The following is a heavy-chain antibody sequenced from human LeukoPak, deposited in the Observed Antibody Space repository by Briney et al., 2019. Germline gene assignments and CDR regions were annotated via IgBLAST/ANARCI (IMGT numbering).Heavy chain of an antibody. CDR2: INPDGSVT. Sequence: GGSLRLSCAASGFTFSRYWMHWVRQAPGKGLVWVSPINPDGSVTPYADAVKGRFTISRDNAENTLYLQMHNLRVEDTAVYYCARDSPSGFFDLWGRGTLVTVSS. V-gene: IGHV3-74*01. D-gene: IGHD6-19*01. J-gene: IGHJ2*01. CDR3: ARDSPSGFFDL. CDR1: GFTFSRYW.